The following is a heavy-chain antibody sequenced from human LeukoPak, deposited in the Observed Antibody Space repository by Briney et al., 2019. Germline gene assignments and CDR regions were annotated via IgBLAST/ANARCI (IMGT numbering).Heavy chain of an antibody. CDR2: ISSSGSTI. J-gene: IGHJ6*02. D-gene: IGHD3-3*01. CDR3: ARFWSGYSGLYYYGMDV. V-gene: IGHV3-11*01. CDR1: GFIFTNYY. Sequence: GGSLRLSCAASGFIFTNYYMSWIRQAPGKGLEWVSYISSSGSTIYYADSVKGRFTISRDNAKNSLYLQMNSLRAEDTAVYYCARFWSGYSGLYYYGMDVWGQGTTVTVSS.